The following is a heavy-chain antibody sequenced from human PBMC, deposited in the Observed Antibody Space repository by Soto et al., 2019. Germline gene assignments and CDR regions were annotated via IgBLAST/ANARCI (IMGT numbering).Heavy chain of an antibody. V-gene: IGHV4-61*01. CDR3: ARDRFYFDY. D-gene: IGHD3-16*01. J-gene: IGHJ4*02. CDR2: IYYSGCT. Sequence: ASVTLPLSDTFSGCTISISSGYWLWIQQPPGKGLEWIGYIYYSGCTNYNPSLKSRVTISVDTSKNQFSLKLSSVTAADTAVYYCARDRFYFDYWGQGTLVTVSS. CDR1: GCTISISSGY.